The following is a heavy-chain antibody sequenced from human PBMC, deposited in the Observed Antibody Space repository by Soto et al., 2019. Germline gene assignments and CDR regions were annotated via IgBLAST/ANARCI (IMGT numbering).Heavy chain of an antibody. CDR1: GFTFNIYW. V-gene: IGHV3-74*01. CDR3: ARDNWNSY. Sequence: EVQLVESGGGLVQPGGSLRLSCVASGFTFNIYWMHWVRQAPGKGLEWVSRIDNDGSDTTYEDSVKGRITSSRDNAKNTLFLQMNTLRVDDTAVYYCARDNWNSYWGQGTLVTVSS. J-gene: IGHJ4*02. CDR2: IDNDGSDT. D-gene: IGHD1-1*01.